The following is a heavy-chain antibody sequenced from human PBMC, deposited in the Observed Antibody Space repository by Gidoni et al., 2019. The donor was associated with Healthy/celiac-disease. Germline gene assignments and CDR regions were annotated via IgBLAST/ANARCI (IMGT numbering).Heavy chain of an antibody. CDR2: ISSDGSNK. CDR1: GVTFGRPA. V-gene: IGHV3-30-3*01. Sequence: QVQLVESGGGRVQPGRSLRLSCAASGVTFGRPAMHWVRRAPGKGLEWVAVISSDGSNKYYADSVKGRFTISRDNSKNTLYLQLNSLRAEDPAVYYCARDQYRGYDALDYWGQGTLVTVSS. J-gene: IGHJ4*02. CDR3: ARDQYRGYDALDY. D-gene: IGHD5-12*01.